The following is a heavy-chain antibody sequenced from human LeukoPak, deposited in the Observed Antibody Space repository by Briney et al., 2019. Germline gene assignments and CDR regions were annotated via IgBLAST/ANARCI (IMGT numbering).Heavy chain of an antibody. J-gene: IGHJ4*02. CDR2: ISSSSSYI. CDR1: GFTFSSYS. Sequence: GGSLRLSCAASGFTFSSYSMNWVRQAPGKGLEWVSSISSSSSYIYYADSVKGRFTISRDNAKNSLYLQMNSLRAEDTAVYYCARGVRYCSGGSCYEAFFDYWGQGTLVTVSS. V-gene: IGHV3-21*01. D-gene: IGHD2-15*01. CDR3: ARGVRYCSGGSCYEAFFDY.